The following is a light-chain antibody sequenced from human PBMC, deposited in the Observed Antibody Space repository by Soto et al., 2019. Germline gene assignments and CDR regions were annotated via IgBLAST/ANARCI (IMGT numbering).Light chain of an antibody. V-gene: IGKV1-6*01. Sequence: AIQMTQSPSSLSASVGDRVTITCRASQAIRNDLGWYQQKPGKAPRLLIYAISSLHTGVPSRFSGSGSGTDFTLTISSLQSGDFAVYYCQQYNRWPFTFGPGTKVDIK. J-gene: IGKJ3*01. CDR3: QQYNRWPFT. CDR2: AIS. CDR1: QAIRND.